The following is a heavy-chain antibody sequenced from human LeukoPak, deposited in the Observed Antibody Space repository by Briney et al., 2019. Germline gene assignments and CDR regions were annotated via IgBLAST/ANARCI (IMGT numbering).Heavy chain of an antibody. Sequence: GGSLRLSCAASGFTFSSYAMSWVRQAPGMGLEWVSSIGSSGDITYYADSVKGRFTISRDNSKNTLYLQMNSLRAEDTAVYYCARELTSSSCFDPWGQGTLVTVSS. V-gene: IGHV3-23*01. CDR2: IGSSGDIT. J-gene: IGHJ5*02. CDR3: ARELTSSSCFDP. D-gene: IGHD2-2*01. CDR1: GFTFSSYA.